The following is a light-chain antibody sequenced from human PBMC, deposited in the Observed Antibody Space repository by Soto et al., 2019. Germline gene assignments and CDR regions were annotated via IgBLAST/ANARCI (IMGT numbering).Light chain of an antibody. CDR3: QQYGSSPRT. CDR2: GAS. J-gene: IGKJ5*01. V-gene: IGKV3-20*01. Sequence: EIVLTQSPGTLSLSPGERATLSCSASHSVSSSFLAWYQQKVGQAPRLLIYGASSRATGIPDRFSGSGSGTDFTLTISRLEPEDFAVYYCQQYGSSPRTFGQGTRLEIK. CDR1: HSVSSSF.